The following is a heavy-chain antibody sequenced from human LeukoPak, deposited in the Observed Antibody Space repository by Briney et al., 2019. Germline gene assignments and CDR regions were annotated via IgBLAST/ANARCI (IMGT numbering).Heavy chain of an antibody. V-gene: IGHV4-30-4*01. CDR1: GGSISSYY. CDR2: ISYSGST. CDR3: ARTPDYYDSSGYFDY. J-gene: IGHJ4*02. Sequence: PSETLSLTCTVSGGSISSYYWSWIRQPPGKGLEWIGFISYSGSTYYNPSLKSRVTISVDTSKNQFFVKLSSVTAADTAVYYCARTPDYYDSSGYFDYWGQGTLVTVSS. D-gene: IGHD3-22*01.